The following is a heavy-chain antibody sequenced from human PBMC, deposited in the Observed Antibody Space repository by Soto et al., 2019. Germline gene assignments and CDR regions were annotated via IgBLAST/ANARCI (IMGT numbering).Heavy chain of an antibody. D-gene: IGHD3-9*01. CDR1: GFTLSSYG. Sequence: QVQLVESGGGVVQPGRSLRLSCAASGFTLSSYGMHGVRQAPGKGLEWVAVISYDGSNKYYADSVKGRFTISRDNSKNTLYLQMNSLRAEDTSVYYCAHSQGGDWLYYYRMDVWGQGTTVTVSS. CDR3: AHSQGGDWLYYYRMDV. V-gene: IGHV3-30*03. J-gene: IGHJ6*02. CDR2: ISYDGSNK.